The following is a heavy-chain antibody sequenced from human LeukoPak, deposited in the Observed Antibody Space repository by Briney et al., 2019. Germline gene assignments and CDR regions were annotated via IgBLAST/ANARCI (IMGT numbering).Heavy chain of an antibody. J-gene: IGHJ4*02. CDR1: GFTFSSYW. D-gene: IGHD1-1*01. CDR2: IQHDGSEK. CDR3: ARDSPAGRTYFDH. Sequence: GGSLRLSCAASGFTFSSYWMSWVRQAPGKGLEWVANIQHDGSEKYYVDSVKGRFTISRDNAKNSLYLQMNSLRAEDTAVYYCARDSPAGRTYFDHWGQGTLVSVSS. V-gene: IGHV3-7*05.